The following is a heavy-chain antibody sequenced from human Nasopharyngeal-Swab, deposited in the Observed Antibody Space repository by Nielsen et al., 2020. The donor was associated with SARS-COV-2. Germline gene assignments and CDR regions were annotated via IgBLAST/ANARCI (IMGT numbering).Heavy chain of an antibody. D-gene: IGHD2-2*01. CDR1: GYIFTSYG. Sequence: SVKVSCKASGYIFTSYGISWVRQAPGQGLEWMGGIIPIFGTANYAQKFQGRVTITADESTSTAYMELSSLRSEDTAVYYCARVSCSSTSCTREFDYWGQGTLVTVSS. J-gene: IGHJ4*02. CDR3: ARVSCSSTSCTREFDY. CDR2: IIPIFGTA. V-gene: IGHV1-69*13.